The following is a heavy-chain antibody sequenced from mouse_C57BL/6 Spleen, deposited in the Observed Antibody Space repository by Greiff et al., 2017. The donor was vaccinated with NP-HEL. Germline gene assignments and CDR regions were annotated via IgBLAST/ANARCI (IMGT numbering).Heavy chain of an antibody. J-gene: IGHJ3*01. Sequence: EVQLVESGGGLVKPGGSLKLSCAASGFTFSDYGMHWVRQAPEKGLEWVAYISSGSSTIYYADTVKGRFTISRDNAKHTLFLQMTSLRSEDTAMYYCARPHYYGSSYGVAYWGQGTLVTVSA. D-gene: IGHD1-1*01. CDR1: GFTFSDYG. CDR3: ARPHYYGSSYGVAY. V-gene: IGHV5-17*01. CDR2: ISSGSSTI.